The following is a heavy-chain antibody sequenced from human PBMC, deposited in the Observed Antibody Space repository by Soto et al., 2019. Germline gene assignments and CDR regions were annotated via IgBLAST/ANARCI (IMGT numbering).Heavy chain of an antibody. Sequence: QVQLVQSGAEVKKPGSSVKVSCKASGGTFSSYAISWVRQAPGQGLEWMGGIIPIFGTANYAQKFQGRVTITADESPSTADMELSSLRAEDTAVYYCARWANAYCGGDCYFAVFDPWGQGTLVTVSS. J-gene: IGHJ5*02. CDR1: GGTFSSYA. CDR3: ARWANAYCGGDCYFAVFDP. D-gene: IGHD2-21*02. V-gene: IGHV1-69*12. CDR2: IIPIFGTA.